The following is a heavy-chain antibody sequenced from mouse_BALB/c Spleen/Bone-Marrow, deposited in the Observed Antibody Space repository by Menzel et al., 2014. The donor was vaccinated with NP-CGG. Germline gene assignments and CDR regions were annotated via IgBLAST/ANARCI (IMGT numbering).Heavy chain of an antibody. CDR2: IRSKSNNYAT. CDR1: GFTFNTYA. J-gene: IGHJ4*01. D-gene: IGHD2-2*01. V-gene: IGHV10-1*02. CDR3: VYGYAMDY. Sequence: EVKVEESGGGLVQPKGSLKLSCAASGFTFNTYAMNWVRQAPGEGLEWVARIRSKSNNYATYYADSVKDRFTISRDDSQSMLYLQMNNLKTEDTAMYYCVYGYAMDYWGQGTSVTVSS.